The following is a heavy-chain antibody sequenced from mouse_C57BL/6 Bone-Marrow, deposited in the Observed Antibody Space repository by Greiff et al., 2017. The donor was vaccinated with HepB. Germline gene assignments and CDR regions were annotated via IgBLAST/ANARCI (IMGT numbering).Heavy chain of an antibody. V-gene: IGHV1-26*01. Sequence: VQLQQSGPELVKPGASVKISCKASGYTFTDYYMNWVKQSHGKSLEWIGDINPNNGGTSYNQKFKGKATLTVDKSSSTAYMELRSLTSEDSAVYYCARRLGRGFDYWGQGTTLTVSS. CDR1: GYTFTDYY. CDR3: ARRLGRGFDY. CDR2: INPNNGGT. J-gene: IGHJ2*01. D-gene: IGHD4-1*01.